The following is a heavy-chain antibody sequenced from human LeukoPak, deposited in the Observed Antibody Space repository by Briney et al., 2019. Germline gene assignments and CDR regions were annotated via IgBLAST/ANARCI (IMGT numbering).Heavy chain of an antibody. V-gene: IGHV3-7*01. CDR1: GFTFSNFW. CDR2: IKQDGSEI. CDR3: TRDRQGSGIYSTDY. D-gene: IGHD3-10*01. J-gene: IGHJ4*02. Sequence: PGGSLRLSCXASGFTFSNFWMSWVRQVPGEGLEWVANIKQDGSEIHYVDSVKGRFTISRDNAQNSLYLHMHSLRAEDTAVYYCTRDRQGSGIYSTDYWGRGTPVTVSS.